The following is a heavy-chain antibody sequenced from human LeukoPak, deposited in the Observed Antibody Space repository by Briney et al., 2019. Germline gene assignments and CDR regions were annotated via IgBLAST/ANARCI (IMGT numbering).Heavy chain of an antibody. J-gene: IGHJ4*02. D-gene: IGHD6-19*01. CDR1: GFTFSSYA. Sequence: PGRFLRLSCAASGFTFSSYAMHWVRQAPGKGLEWVAVISYDGSNKYYADSVKGRFTISRDNSKNTLYLQMNSLRAEDTAVYYCARDRIAVARFDYWGQGTLVTVSS. CDR2: ISYDGSNK. V-gene: IGHV3-30-3*01. CDR3: ARDRIAVARFDY.